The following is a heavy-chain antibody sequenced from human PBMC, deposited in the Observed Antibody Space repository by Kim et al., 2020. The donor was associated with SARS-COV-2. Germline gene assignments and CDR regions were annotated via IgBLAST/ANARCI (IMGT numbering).Heavy chain of an antibody. J-gene: IGHJ3*02. V-gene: IGHV2-70*01. CDR3: ARTLYYYDSSGYFIHDAFDI. CDR2: IDWDDDK. D-gene: IGHD3-22*01. Sequence: SGPTLVNPTQTLTLTCTFSGFSLSTSGMCVSWIRQPPGKALEWLALIDWDDDKYYSTSLKTRLTISKDTSKNQVVLTMTNMDPVDTATYYCARTLYYYDSSGYFIHDAFDIWGQGTMVTVSS. CDR1: GFSLSTSGMC.